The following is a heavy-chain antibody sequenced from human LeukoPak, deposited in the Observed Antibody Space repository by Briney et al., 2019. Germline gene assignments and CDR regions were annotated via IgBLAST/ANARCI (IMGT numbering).Heavy chain of an antibody. Sequence: SETLSLTCTVSGGSISSYYWSWIRQPPGKGLEWIGYIYYSGSTNYNPSLKSRVTISVDTSKNQFSLRLSSVTAADTAVYYCATLGSGGFDPWGQGILVTVSS. J-gene: IGHJ5*02. D-gene: IGHD6-25*01. CDR2: IYYSGST. CDR3: ATLGSGGFDP. CDR1: GGSISSYY. V-gene: IGHV4-59*01.